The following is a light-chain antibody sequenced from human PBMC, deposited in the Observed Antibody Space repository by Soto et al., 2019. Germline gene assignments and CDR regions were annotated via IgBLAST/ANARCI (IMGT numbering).Light chain of an antibody. V-gene: IGLV2-14*03. CDR3: CSYTTSNTSQIV. CDR2: DVS. CDR1: SSDVGGYNY. Sequence: QSVLTQPASVSGSPGQSITISCTGTSSDVGGYNYVSWYQHHPGKAPKLMIYDVSNRPSGVSNRFSGSKSGNTASLTISGLQPEDEADYYCCSYTTSNTSQIVCGTGTKVTVL. J-gene: IGLJ1*01.